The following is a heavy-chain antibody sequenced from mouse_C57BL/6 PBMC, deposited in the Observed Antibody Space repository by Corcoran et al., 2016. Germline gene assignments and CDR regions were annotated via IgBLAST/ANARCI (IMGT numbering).Heavy chain of an antibody. J-gene: IGHJ4*01. V-gene: IGHV1-19*01. Sequence: EVQLQQSGPVLVKPGASVKMSCKASGYTFTDYYMNWVKQSHGKSLEWIGVINPYNGGTSYNQKFKGKATLTVDKSSSTAYMELNSLTSEDSAVYYCASPHYYGSSYYAMDYWGQGTSVTVSS. CDR2: INPYNGGT. CDR3: ASPHYYGSSYYAMDY. D-gene: IGHD1-1*01. CDR1: GYTFTDYY.